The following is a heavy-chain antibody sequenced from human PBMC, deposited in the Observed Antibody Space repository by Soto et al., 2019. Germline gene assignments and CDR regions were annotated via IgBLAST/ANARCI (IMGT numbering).Heavy chain of an antibody. D-gene: IGHD3-22*01. V-gene: IGHV1-3*01. CDR2: INAGNCNT. J-gene: IGHJ4*02. Sequence: RASVKVSCKASGYTLTSYAMHWVRQAPGQRLEWMGWINAGNCNTKYSQKFQGRVTITRDPSASTAYMELTSLRSEDTALYYWARTSGSYYVDSWGQGTLVSV. CDR3: ARTSGSYYVDS. CDR1: GYTLTSYA.